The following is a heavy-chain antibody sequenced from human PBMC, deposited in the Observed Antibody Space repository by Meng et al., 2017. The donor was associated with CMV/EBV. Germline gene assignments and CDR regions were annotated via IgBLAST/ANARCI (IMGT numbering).Heavy chain of an antibody. CDR1: GYTFTSYG. CDR2: ISAYNGNT. V-gene: IGHV1-18*01. Sequence: ASVKVSCKASGYTFTSYGISWVRQAPGQGLEWMGWISAYNGNTNYVQKLQGRVTMTTDTSTSTAYMELRSLRSDDTAVYYCARDGLPVNPILRDIVVVPAAPAEYWGQGTLVTVSS. CDR3: ARDGLPVNPILRDIVVVPAAPAEY. J-gene: IGHJ4*02. D-gene: IGHD2-2*01.